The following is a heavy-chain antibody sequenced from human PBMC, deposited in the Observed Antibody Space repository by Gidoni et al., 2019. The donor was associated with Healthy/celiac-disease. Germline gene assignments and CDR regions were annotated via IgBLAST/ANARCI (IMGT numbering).Heavy chain of an antibody. J-gene: IGHJ6*02. V-gene: IGHV3-30-3*01. Sequence: QVQLVESGGGVVQPGRSLRLSCAASGFTFSSYAMPWVRQAPGKGLEWVAVISYDGSNKYYADSVKGRFTISRDNSKNTLYLQMNSLRAEDTAVYYCARDRYGSGSYPYYYYYYGMDVWGQGTTVTVSS. CDR1: GFTFSSYA. CDR3: ARDRYGSGSYPYYYYYYGMDV. CDR2: ISYDGSNK. D-gene: IGHD3-10*01.